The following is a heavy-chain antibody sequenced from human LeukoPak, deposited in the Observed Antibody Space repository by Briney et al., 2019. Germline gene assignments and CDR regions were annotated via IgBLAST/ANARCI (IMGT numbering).Heavy chain of an antibody. Sequence: SETLSLTCAVYGGSSSGYYWSWIRQPPGKGLEWIGEINHSGSTNYNPSLKSRVTISVDTSKNQFSLKLSSVTAADTAVYYCARGLGGIAVAGLDYWGQGTLVTVSS. D-gene: IGHD6-19*01. CDR3: ARGLGGIAVAGLDY. J-gene: IGHJ4*02. CDR2: INHSGST. CDR1: GGSSSGYY. V-gene: IGHV4-34*01.